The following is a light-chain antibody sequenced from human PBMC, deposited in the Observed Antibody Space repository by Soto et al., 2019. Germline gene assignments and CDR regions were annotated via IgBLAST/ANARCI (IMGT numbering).Light chain of an antibody. V-gene: IGKV1-5*03. J-gene: IGKJ1*01. CDR2: KAS. CDR3: QHYDSYSPTWT. Sequence: DIQMTQSPSTLSASVGDRVSITCRASQSIGDWLAWYQQIPGKAPKLLIYKASNLQSGVPSRFSGSGSGTDFTLTISSLQPDDFATYYCQHYDSYSPTWTFGQGTKVDIK. CDR1: QSIGDW.